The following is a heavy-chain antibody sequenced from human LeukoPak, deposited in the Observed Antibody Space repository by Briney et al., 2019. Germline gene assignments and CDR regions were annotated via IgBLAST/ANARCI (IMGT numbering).Heavy chain of an antibody. CDR1: GYTFTGYC. CDR2: INPNSGGT. D-gene: IGHD3-9*01. V-gene: IGHV1-2*02. J-gene: IGHJ4*02. Sequence: GASVKVSCKASGYTFTGYCMHWVRQAPGQGLEWMGWINPNSGGTNYAQKFQGRVTMTRDTSISTAYMELSRLRSDDTAVYYCARRKDFDWLLYSFDYWGQGTLVTVSS. CDR3: ARRKDFDWLLYSFDY.